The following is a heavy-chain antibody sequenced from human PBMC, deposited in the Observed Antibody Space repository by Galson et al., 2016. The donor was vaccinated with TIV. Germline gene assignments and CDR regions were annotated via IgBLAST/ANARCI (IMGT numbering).Heavy chain of an antibody. CDR1: GFTFSDYG. D-gene: IGHD4-17*01. CDR2: ISYDGSDQ. V-gene: IGHV3-30*18. Sequence: SLRLSCAASGFTFSDYGMHWVRQAPGKGLEWVAVISYDGSDQYYAGSVKGRFTISRYNSKNTLYLQMNSLRSDDTAMYYCAKDPRLYGDYFLHYFDYWGQGTLVTVSS. CDR3: AKDPRLYGDYFLHYFDY. J-gene: IGHJ4*02.